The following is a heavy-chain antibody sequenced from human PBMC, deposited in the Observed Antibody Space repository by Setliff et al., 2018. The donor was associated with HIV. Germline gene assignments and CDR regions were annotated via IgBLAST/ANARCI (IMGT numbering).Heavy chain of an antibody. CDR2: FDPEDGET. CDR1: GYTLTELS. Sequence: ASVKVSCKISGYTLTELSIHWVRQAPGKGLEWMANFDPEDGETFYAQKFQGRLTMTEDTSTDTAYMELSSLRSDDTAMYYCAKGQWLFDSWGQGTLVTVSS. D-gene: IGHD6-19*01. V-gene: IGHV1-24*01. CDR3: AKGQWLFDS. J-gene: IGHJ4*02.